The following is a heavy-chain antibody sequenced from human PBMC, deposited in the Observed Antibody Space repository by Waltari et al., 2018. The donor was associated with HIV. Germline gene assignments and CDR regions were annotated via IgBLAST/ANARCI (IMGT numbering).Heavy chain of an antibody. V-gene: IGHV1-69*04. CDR3: ARGEVAARYSWFDL. J-gene: IGHJ5*02. D-gene: IGHD6-6*01. CDR1: DGPFTSSS. Sequence: QVQLLQSGAEVKRPGSSVKVSCQAPDGPFTSSSFNWVRRVPGQGLAWVGRIVPMFGETKYAQTFQGRVTVSADKSTRTVYMEMRGLRFDTAIYYCARGEVAARYSWFDLWGQGTLVTVSS. CDR2: IVPMFGET.